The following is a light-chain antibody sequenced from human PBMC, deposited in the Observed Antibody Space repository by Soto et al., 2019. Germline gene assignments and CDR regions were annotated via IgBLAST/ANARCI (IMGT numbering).Light chain of an antibody. CDR3: SSYTSSSTLVV. V-gene: IGLV2-14*01. CDR2: EVS. J-gene: IGLJ2*01. CDR1: SSDVGGYNY. Sequence: QSALTQPASVSGSPGQSITISCTGTSSDVGGYNYVSWYQQHPGKAPKLMNYEVSNRPSGVSNRFSGSKSGNTASLTISGLQAEDEADYYCSSYTSSSTLVVFVGGTKLTVL.